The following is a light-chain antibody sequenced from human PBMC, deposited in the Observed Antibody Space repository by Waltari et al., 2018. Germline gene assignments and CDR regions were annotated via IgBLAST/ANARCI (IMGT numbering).Light chain of an antibody. CDR1: QSLFYTSTNKDY. Sequence: DIVMTQSPDSLAVSLGERATLSCQSSQSLFYTSTNKDYLAWYQKKPGQPPILLVSWASTRESGVPDRFSGSGSGTDFTLTINGLQAEDVAVYYCQQFYSRPWTFGQGTRV. CDR3: QQFYSRPWT. CDR2: WAS. V-gene: IGKV4-1*01. J-gene: IGKJ1*01.